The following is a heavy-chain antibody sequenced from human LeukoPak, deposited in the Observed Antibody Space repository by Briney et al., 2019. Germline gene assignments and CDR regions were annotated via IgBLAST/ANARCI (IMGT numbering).Heavy chain of an antibody. J-gene: IGHJ3*02. D-gene: IGHD2-2*01. V-gene: IGHV4-4*09. CDR1: GDSISNYY. CDR3: AGTPYCSSDICYRFYNGNDAFDI. Sequence: SETLSLTCTVSGDSISNYYWTWIRQPPGKGLEWIGYIYTSGSTNYNPSLKSRVTISVDTSKNQFSLKLSSVTAADTAVYYCAGTPYCSSDICYRFYNGNDAFDIWGQGTKVTVSS. CDR2: IYTSGST.